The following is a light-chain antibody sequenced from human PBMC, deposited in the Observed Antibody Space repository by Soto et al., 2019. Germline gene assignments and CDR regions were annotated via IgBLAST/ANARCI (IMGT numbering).Light chain of an antibody. V-gene: IGLV2-8*01. CDR1: SSDVGGYNY. J-gene: IGLJ2*01. Sequence: QSALTQPPSASGSPGQSVAISCTGTSSDVGGYNYVSWYQQHPGKAPKLMIYEVNKRPSGVPDRFSGSKSGTSASLAITWLQAEDEAHYYCQSYDSSLTGSVFGGGTKLTVL. CDR3: QSYDSSLTGSV. CDR2: EVN.